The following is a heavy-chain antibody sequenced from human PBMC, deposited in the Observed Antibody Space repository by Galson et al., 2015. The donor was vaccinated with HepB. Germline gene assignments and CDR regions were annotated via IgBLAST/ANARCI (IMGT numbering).Heavy chain of an antibody. J-gene: IGHJ4*02. D-gene: IGHD3-10*01. Sequence: SLRLSCAASGFTFSSYAMSWVRQAPGKGLEWVSAISGSGGSTYYADSVKGRFTISRDNSKNTLYLQMNSLRAEDTAVYYCAKGGYGSGSRGSPFDYWGQGTLVTVSS. CDR2: ISGSGGST. CDR1: GFTFSSYA. V-gene: IGHV3-23*01. CDR3: AKGGYGSGSRGSPFDY.